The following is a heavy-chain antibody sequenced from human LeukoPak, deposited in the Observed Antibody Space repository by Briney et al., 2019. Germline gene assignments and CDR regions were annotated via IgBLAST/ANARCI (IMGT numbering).Heavy chain of an antibody. CDR3: TTYYYYGSGSYYKNY. J-gene: IGHJ4*02. CDR1: GFTFSNAW. D-gene: IGHD3-10*01. CDR2: IKSKTDGGTT. V-gene: IGHV3-15*01. Sequence: GGSLRLSCAASGFTFSNAWMSWVRQAPGKGLEWVGRIKSKTDGGTTDYAAPVKGRFTISRDDSKNTLYLQMNSLETEDTAVYYCTTYYYYGSGSYYKNYWGQGTLVTVSS.